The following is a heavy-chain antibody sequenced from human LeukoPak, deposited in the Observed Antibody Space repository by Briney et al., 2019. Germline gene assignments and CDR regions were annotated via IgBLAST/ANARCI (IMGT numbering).Heavy chain of an antibody. J-gene: IGHJ1*01. D-gene: IGHD2-21*02. CDR1: GFTFNRCW. CDR3: TSWGDTTAEYFQR. CDR2: INPDGRDT. Sequence: GGSLRLSCAVSGFTFNRCWMNWVRQAPGKGLEWVAHINPDGRDTYYVDSVKGRFTISRDNAENSMYLQMNSLRVEDTAVYYCTSWGDTTAEYFQRWGQGTLVTVSS. V-gene: IGHV3-7*01.